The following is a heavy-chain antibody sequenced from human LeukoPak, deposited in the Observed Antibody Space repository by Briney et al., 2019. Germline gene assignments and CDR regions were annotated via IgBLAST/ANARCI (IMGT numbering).Heavy chain of an antibody. J-gene: IGHJ4*02. CDR1: GFTFSSFG. Sequence: GGSLRLSCAASGFTFSSFGMSWVRQAPGKGLEWVSAISGSGGSTYYADSVKGRFTISRDNSKNTLYLQMNSLRAEDTAVYYCAKAVGYYGSGSYGYWGQGTLVTVSS. D-gene: IGHD3-10*01. CDR3: AKAVGYYGSGSYGY. CDR2: ISGSGGST. V-gene: IGHV3-23*01.